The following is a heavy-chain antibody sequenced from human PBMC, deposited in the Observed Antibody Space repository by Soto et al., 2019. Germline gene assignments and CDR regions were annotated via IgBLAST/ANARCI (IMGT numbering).Heavy chain of an antibody. CDR3: ARDLVPYYYDSSGYYRFDY. J-gene: IGHJ4*02. D-gene: IGHD3-22*01. V-gene: IGHV3-7*01. CDR1: GFTFSSYW. Sequence: PGGSLRLSCAASGFTFSSYWMSWVRQAPGKGLEWVANIKQDGSEKYYVDSVKGRFTISRDNAKNSLYLQMNSLRAEDTAVYYCARDLVPYYYDSSGYYRFDYWGQGTLVTVSS. CDR2: IKQDGSEK.